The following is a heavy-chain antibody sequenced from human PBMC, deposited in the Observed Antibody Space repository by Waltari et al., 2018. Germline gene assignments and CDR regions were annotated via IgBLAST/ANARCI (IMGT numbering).Heavy chain of an antibody. CDR1: GYTFTGYY. D-gene: IGHD6-13*01. CDR3: ARDQQPRRSSWYYYYYGMDV. V-gene: IGHV1-2*02. Sequence: QVQLVQSGAEVKKPGASVTVSCKASGYTFTGYYMHWVRPAPGQGLEWMGWINPNSGGTNYAQKFQGRVTMTRDTSISTAYMELSRLRSDDTAVYYCARDQQPRRSSWYYYYYGMDVWGQGTTVTVSS. CDR2: INPNSGGT. J-gene: IGHJ6*02.